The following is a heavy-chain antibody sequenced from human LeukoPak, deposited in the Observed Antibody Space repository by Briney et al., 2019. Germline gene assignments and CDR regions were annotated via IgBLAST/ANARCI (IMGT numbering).Heavy chain of an antibody. Sequence: SETLSLTCTVSGGSISSYYWSSIRQPPGKGLEWIGYIYYSGSTNYNPSLKSRVTISVDTSKNQFSLKLSSVTAADTAVYYCARHGALGFCSSTSCPNWFDPWDQGTLVTVSS. CDR3: ARHGALGFCSSTSCPNWFDP. CDR1: GGSISSYY. CDR2: IYYSGST. D-gene: IGHD2-2*01. J-gene: IGHJ5*02. V-gene: IGHV4-59*08.